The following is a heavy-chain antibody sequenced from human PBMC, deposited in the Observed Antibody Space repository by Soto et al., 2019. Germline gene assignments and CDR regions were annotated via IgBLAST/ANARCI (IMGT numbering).Heavy chain of an antibody. CDR2: ISYDGSNK. CDR1: GFTFSSYA. V-gene: IGHV3-30-3*01. J-gene: IGHJ6*02. D-gene: IGHD6-13*01. CDR3: ARAAEPHYYGMDV. Sequence: GGSLRLSCAASGFTFSSYAMHWVRQAPGKGLEWVAVISYDGSNKYYADSVKGRFTISRDNSKNTLYLQMNSLRAEDTAVYYCARAAEPHYYGMDVWGQGTTVTVSS.